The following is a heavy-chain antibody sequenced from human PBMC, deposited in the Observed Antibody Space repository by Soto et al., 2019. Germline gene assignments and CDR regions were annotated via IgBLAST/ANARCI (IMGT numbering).Heavy chain of an antibody. J-gene: IGHJ4*02. Sequence: SETLSLTGTVSGGSISSYYWSWIRQPPGKGLEWIGYIYYSGSTNYSPSLKSRVTMSLDTSKNQFSLKLSSVTAADTAVYYCASMYSSSWYYFDYWAQGTLVTVSS. D-gene: IGHD6-13*01. CDR3: ASMYSSSWYYFDY. CDR1: GGSISSYY. V-gene: IGHV4-59*01. CDR2: IYYSGST.